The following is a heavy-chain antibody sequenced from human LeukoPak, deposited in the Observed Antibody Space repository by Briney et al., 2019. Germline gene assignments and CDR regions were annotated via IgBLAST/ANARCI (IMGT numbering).Heavy chain of an antibody. V-gene: IGHV3-48*03. CDR2: ICRSGSTI. D-gene: IGHD1-26*01. CDR3: VRAERGGGRYSYYFDY. J-gene: IGHJ4*02. CDR1: GFTLSRYE. Sequence: PGWSLRLSCPASGFTLSRYELNWVRQAAGRGLEWVAYICRSGSTIYYADSVKGRFTISRDNAKNSLYLQMNSLRAEDTAVYYCVRAERGGGRYSYYFDYWGQGTLVTVSS.